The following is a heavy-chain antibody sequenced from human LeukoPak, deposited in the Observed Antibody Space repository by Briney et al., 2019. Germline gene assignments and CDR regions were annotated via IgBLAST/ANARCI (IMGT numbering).Heavy chain of an antibody. J-gene: IGHJ4*02. V-gene: IGHV1-24*01. Sequence: ASVKVSCKVSGYTLTELSMHWVRQAPGKGLEWMGGFDPEDGETIYAQKFQGRVTMTEDTSTDTAYMELSSLRSENTAVYYCATDPYSSSSFDYWGQGTLVTVSS. CDR1: GYTLTELS. CDR3: ATDPYSSSSFDY. D-gene: IGHD6-13*01. CDR2: FDPEDGET.